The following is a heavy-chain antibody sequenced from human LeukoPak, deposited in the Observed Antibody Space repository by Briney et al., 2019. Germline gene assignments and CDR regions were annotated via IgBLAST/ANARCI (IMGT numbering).Heavy chain of an antibody. D-gene: IGHD3-22*01. V-gene: IGHV4-59*01. J-gene: IGHJ4*02. CDR3: ARFSQYYDSGAHYLNY. CDR1: GGSISNYY. CDR2: IYYSGST. Sequence: SETLSLTCTVSGGSISNYYWSWIRQPPGKGLEWIGYIYYSGSTNYNPSLKGRVTISVDTSKNQFSLKLNSVTAADTAVYYCARFSQYYDSGAHYLNYWGQGTLVTVSS.